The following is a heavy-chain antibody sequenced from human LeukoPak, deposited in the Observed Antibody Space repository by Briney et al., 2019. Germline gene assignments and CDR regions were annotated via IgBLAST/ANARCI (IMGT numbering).Heavy chain of an antibody. V-gene: IGHV4-39*01. CDR2: IYYSGST. CDR3: ATPYSGGYHGLDI. CDR1: GGSISSNKYY. D-gene: IGHD1-26*01. J-gene: IGHJ3*02. Sequence: SETLSLTCTVSGGSISSNKYYWGWIRQPPGKGLEWIGSIYYSGSTYYNPSLKSRVTISVDTSKNQFSLKLSSVTAADTAMFYCATPYSGGYHGLDIWGQGTMVTVSS.